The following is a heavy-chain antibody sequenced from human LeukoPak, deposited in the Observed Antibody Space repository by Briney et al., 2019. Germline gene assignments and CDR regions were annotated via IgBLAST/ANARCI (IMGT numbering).Heavy chain of an antibody. V-gene: IGHV4-59*01. Sequence: AQTLSLTCTVSGGSIGTYYWSWIRQPPGKGLECIGYVYYFARTDYNPSLESRATISVDPLKNQFSLKVRSVTAQDTAVYYCAKLGSPRTYWGQGILVTVSS. CDR2: VYYFART. J-gene: IGHJ4*02. CDR1: GGSIGTYY. D-gene: IGHD1-26*01. CDR3: AKLGSPRTY.